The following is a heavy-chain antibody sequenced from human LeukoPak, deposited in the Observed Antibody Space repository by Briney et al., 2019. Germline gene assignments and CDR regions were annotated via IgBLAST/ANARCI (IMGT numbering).Heavy chain of an antibody. CDR2: INPNSGGT. CDR1: GYTFTGYY. J-gene: IGHJ6*03. Sequence: ASVKVSCKASGYTFTGYYMHWVRQAPGQGLEWMGWINPNSGGTNYAQKFQGRVTMTRDTSISTAYMELSRLRSDDTAVYYCARDPYSGSYGNHYYYFMDVWGKGTTVTISS. D-gene: IGHD1-26*01. CDR3: ARDPYSGSYGNHYYYFMDV. V-gene: IGHV1-2*02.